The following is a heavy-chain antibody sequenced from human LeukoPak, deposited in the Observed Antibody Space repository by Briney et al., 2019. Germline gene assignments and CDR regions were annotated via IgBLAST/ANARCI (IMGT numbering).Heavy chain of an antibody. CDR3: ARAGEGGGYYPGWGQGVYNWFDP. V-gene: IGHV4-4*02. Sequence: SETLSLTCAVSGGSISSNNWWSWVRQPPGKGLEWIGEIYHRGSTNFNPSLKSRVIISLDKSKNQFSLKLNSVTAADTAVYYCARAGEGGGYYPGWGQGVYNWFDPWGQGTLVTVSS. CDR2: IYHRGST. CDR1: GGSISSNNW. D-gene: IGHD3-22*01. J-gene: IGHJ5*02.